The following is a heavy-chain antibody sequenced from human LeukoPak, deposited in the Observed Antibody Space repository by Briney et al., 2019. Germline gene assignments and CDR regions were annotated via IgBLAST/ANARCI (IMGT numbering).Heavy chain of an antibody. D-gene: IGHD3-3*01. CDR3: ARAVREYDFWSGSQDYYYYYMDV. CDR1: GYTFTSYD. CDR2: MNPNSGNT. J-gene: IGHJ6*03. Sequence: ASVKVSCKASGYTFTSYDINWVRQATGQGLEWMGWMNPNSGNTGYAQKFQRRVTMTRNTSISTAYMELSSLRSEDTAVYYCARAVREYDFWSGSQDYYYYYMDVWGKGTTVTVSS. V-gene: IGHV1-8*01.